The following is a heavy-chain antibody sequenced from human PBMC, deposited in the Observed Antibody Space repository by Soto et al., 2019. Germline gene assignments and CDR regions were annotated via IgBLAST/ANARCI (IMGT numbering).Heavy chain of an antibody. CDR2: ISAYNGNT. Sequence: QVQLVQSGAEVKKPGASVKVSCKASGYTFTSYGISWVRQAPGQGLEWMGWISAYNGNTNYAQKHQGRVTMTTDTSTSTAYMELRSLRSDDTAVYYCARGEDDYSNYHYYYYYMDVWGKGTTVTVSS. D-gene: IGHD4-4*01. V-gene: IGHV1-18*01. J-gene: IGHJ6*03. CDR1: GYTFTSYG. CDR3: ARGEDDYSNYHYYYYYMDV.